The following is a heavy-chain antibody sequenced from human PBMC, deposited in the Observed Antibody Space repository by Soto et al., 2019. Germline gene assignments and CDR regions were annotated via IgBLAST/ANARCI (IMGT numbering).Heavy chain of an antibody. J-gene: IGHJ6*02. CDR1: GFTFSSYA. V-gene: IGHV3-30-3*01. CDR3: ARRPGLYCSGGSCYTPGYYYYGMDV. D-gene: IGHD2-15*01. CDR2: ISYDGSNK. Sequence: QVQLVESGGGVVQPGRSLRLSCAASGFTFSSYAMHWVRQAPGKGLEWVAVISYDGSNKYYADSVKGRFTISRDNSKNTLYLQMNSLRAEDTAVYYCARRPGLYCSGGSCYTPGYYYYGMDVWGQGTTGTVSS.